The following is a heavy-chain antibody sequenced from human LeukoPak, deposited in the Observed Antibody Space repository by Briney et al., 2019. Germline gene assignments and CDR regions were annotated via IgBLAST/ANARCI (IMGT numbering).Heavy chain of an antibody. Sequence: PSETLSLTCAVYGGSFSGYYWSWIRQPPGRGLEWIGEINHSGSTNYNPPLKSRVTISVETYKKQFSLKRSSTTAADTAVYYCARGLYSSSWSHGIWGQGTLVTVSS. CDR1: GGSFSGYY. CDR2: INHSGST. V-gene: IGHV4-34*01. D-gene: IGHD6-13*01. CDR3: ARGLYSSSWSHGI. J-gene: IGHJ4*02.